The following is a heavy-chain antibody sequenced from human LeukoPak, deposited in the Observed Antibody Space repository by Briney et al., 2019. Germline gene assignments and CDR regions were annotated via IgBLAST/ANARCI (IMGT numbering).Heavy chain of an antibody. CDR1: GYTFTGYY. V-gene: IGHV1-2*02. CDR2: INPNSGGT. Sequence: ASVKVSCKASGYTFTGYYMHWVRQAPGQGLEWMGWINPNSGGTNYAQKFQGRVTMTRDTSISTAYMELSRLRSDDTAVYYCAGDPPYDYVWGSYRSTYYWGQGTLVTVSS. J-gene: IGHJ4*02. D-gene: IGHD3-16*02. CDR3: AGDPPYDYVWGSYRSTYY.